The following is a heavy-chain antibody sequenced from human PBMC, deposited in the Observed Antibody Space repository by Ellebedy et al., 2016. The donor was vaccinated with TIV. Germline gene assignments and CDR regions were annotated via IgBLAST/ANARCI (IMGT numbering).Heavy chain of an antibody. V-gene: IGHV3-30-3*01. CDR3: AKGGFRNWFDP. D-gene: IGHD1-14*01. CDR2: ISYDGSNK. CDR1: GFTFSSYA. Sequence: GESLKISCAASGFTFSSYAMHWVRQAPGKGLEWVAVISYDGSNKYYADSVKGRFTISRDTSKNTLYLHMNSLRVEDTAIYYCAKGGFRNWFDPWGQGTLVTVSS. J-gene: IGHJ5*02.